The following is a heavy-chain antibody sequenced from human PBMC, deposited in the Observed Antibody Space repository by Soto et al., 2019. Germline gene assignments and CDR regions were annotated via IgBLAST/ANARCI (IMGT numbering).Heavy chain of an antibody. CDR3: ARERYVASRHSHYDS. CDR1: GYRFSTYG. J-gene: IGHJ4*02. Sequence: ASVKVSCKXSGYRFSTYGINWVRQAPGQGPEWLGWTSTNNDDRNYAQKFRGRVTFTTDTSTSTAYMELRSLISDDTAVYFCARERYVASRHSHYDSWGQGTQVTVSS. D-gene: IGHD6-6*01. V-gene: IGHV1-18*04. CDR2: TSTNNDDR.